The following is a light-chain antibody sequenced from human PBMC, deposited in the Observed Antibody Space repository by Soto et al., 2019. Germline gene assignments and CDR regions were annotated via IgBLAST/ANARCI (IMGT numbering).Light chain of an antibody. CDR3: QVWDGSSDQQV. CDR1: NIGSES. V-gene: IGLV3-21*04. Sequence: SYELTQPPSVSVAPGETARIACGGNNIGSESVHWYQQKPGQAPVLIIYYDSARPSGIPERFSGSNSGNTATLIISRVEAGDGVDYYCQVWDGSSDQQVFGGGTKLTVL. J-gene: IGLJ3*02. CDR2: YDS.